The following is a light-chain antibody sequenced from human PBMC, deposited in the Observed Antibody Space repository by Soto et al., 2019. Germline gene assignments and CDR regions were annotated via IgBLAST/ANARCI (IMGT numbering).Light chain of an antibody. CDR3: TSYTSMSALGV. Sequence: QSVLTQPASVSGSPGQSITISCTGTSSDVGGYNYVSWYQQHPGKAPKLIIYEVRNRPSGISDRFSGSKSGNTASLTISGLQADDEADYYCTSYTSMSALGVFGGGTQLTVL. CDR1: SSDVGGYNY. CDR2: EVR. V-gene: IGLV2-14*01. J-gene: IGLJ3*02.